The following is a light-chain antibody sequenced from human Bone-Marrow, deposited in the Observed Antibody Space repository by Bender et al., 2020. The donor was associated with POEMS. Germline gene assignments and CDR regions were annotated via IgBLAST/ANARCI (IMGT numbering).Light chain of an antibody. CDR1: ALPKQF. J-gene: IGLJ3*02. Sequence: SYELTQPPSVSVSPGQTARITCSGDALPKQFAYWFQQKPGRAPVLVLYDDRVRPSGIPERFSGSNSGYTAALTISGVEVEDEADYYCQVWDISTDHPVFGGGSKLTVL. CDR3: QVWDISTDHPV. CDR2: DDR. V-gene: IGLV3-21*02.